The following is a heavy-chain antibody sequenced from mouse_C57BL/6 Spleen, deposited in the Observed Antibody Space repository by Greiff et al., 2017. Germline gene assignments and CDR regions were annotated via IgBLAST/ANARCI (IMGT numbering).Heavy chain of an antibody. V-gene: IGHV1-50*01. J-gene: IGHJ2*01. D-gene: IGHD3-2*02. CDR3: AYSSGYCDY. Sequence: QVQLQQPGAELVKPGASVKLSCKASGYTFTSYWMQWVKQRPGPGLEWIGEIDPSDSYTNYNQKFKGKATLTVDTSSSTAYMQLSSLTSEDSAVYYCAYSSGYCDYWGQGTTLTVSS. CDR2: IDPSDSYT. CDR1: GYTFTSYW.